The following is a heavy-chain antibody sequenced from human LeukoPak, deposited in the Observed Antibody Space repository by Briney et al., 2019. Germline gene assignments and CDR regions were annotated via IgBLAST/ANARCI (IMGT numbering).Heavy chain of an antibody. CDR2: INPSGGST. CDR3: ARDRGVPVRGAFDI. D-gene: IGHD4-17*01. V-gene: IGHV1-46*01. CDR1: GYTFTSYY. J-gene: IGHJ3*02. Sequence: ASVKVSCKASGYTFTSYYMHWVRQAPGQGLEWMGIINPSGGSTSYAQKLQGRVTMTTDTSTSTAYMELRSLRSDDTAVYYCARDRGVPVRGAFDIWGQGTMVTVSS.